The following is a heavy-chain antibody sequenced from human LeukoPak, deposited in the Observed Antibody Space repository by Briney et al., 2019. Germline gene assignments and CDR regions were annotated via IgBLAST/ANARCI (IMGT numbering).Heavy chain of an antibody. CDR2: ISYDGSNK. CDR3: ARARRGYSSGLLG. V-gene: IGHV3-30-3*01. CDR1: GFTFSSYA. Sequence: GGSLRLSCAASGFTFSSYAMHWVRQAPGKGLGWVAVISYDGSNKYYADPVKGRFTISRDNSKNTLYLQMNSLRAEDTAVYYCARARRGYSSGLLGWGQGTLVTVSS. J-gene: IGHJ4*02. D-gene: IGHD6-19*01.